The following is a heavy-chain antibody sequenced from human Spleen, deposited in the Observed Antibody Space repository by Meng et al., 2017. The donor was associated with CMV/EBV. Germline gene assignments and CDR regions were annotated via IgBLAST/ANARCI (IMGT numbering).Heavy chain of an antibody. J-gene: IGHJ4*02. CDR1: GGSISSGDYY. D-gene: IGHD4-23*01. CDR2: IYYSGST. Sequence: VQLQESGPGLVKPSQTLSLTCTVSGGSISSGDYYWSWIRQPPGKGREWIGYIYYSGSTYYNPSLKSRVTISVDTSKNQFSLKLSSVTAADTAVYYCARGGDGGFYYFDYWGQGTLVTVSS. V-gene: IGHV4-30-4*08. CDR3: ARGGDGGFYYFDY.